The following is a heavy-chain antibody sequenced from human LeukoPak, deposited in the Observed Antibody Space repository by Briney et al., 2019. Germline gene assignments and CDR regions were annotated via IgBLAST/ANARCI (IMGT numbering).Heavy chain of an antibody. D-gene: IGHD3-3*01. CDR2: ISGSGGST. CDR3: AKDSREAIFGVVINY. V-gene: IGHV3-23*01. J-gene: IGHJ4*02. Sequence: GGSLRLSCAASGFTFSSYWMHWVRQAPGKGLEWVSAISGSGGSTYYADSVKGRFTISRDNSKNTLYLQMNSLRAEDTAVYYCAKDSREAIFGVVINYWGQGTLVTVSS. CDR1: GFTFSSYW.